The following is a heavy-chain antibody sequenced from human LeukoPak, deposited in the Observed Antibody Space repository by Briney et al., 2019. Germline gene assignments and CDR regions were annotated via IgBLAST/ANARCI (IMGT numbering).Heavy chain of an antibody. Sequence: SETLSLTCTVSGGSVSSGSYYWSWIRQPPGKGLEWIGSIYYSGSTYYNPSLKSRVTISVDTSKNQFSLKLSSVTAADTAVYYCANQNDSSGYYSRGYFDYWGQGTLVTVSS. J-gene: IGHJ4*02. CDR2: IYYSGST. V-gene: IGHV4-39*01. D-gene: IGHD3-22*01. CDR3: ANQNDSSGYYSRGYFDY. CDR1: GGSVSSGSYY.